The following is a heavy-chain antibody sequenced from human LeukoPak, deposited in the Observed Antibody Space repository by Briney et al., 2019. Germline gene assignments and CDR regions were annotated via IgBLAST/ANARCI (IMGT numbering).Heavy chain of an antibody. D-gene: IGHD4-23*01. CDR1: GGSISNSSYY. Sequence: PSETLSLTCIVSGGSISNSSYYWGWIRQPPGKGLEWIGSIYYSGSAYYNPSLKSRVTISVDTSKNQFSLKLTSVTAADTAVYYCARHWVVTPNYWVQGTLVTVSS. CDR3: ARHWVVTPNY. CDR2: IYYSGSA. J-gene: IGHJ4*02. V-gene: IGHV4-39*01.